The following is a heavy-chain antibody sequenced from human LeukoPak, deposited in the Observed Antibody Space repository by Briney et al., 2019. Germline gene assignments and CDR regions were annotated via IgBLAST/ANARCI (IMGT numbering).Heavy chain of an antibody. D-gene: IGHD3-10*01. Sequence: GGSLRLSCAASGFTFSNYAMSWVRQAPGKGLEWVSAISVSGGSTYYADSVKGRFTISRDNPKNTLYLQINSLRAEDTAVYYCAKKYGSGSYQYMDVCGKGTTVTVSS. J-gene: IGHJ6*03. CDR2: ISVSGGST. CDR3: AKKYGSGSYQYMDV. V-gene: IGHV3-23*01. CDR1: GFTFSNYA.